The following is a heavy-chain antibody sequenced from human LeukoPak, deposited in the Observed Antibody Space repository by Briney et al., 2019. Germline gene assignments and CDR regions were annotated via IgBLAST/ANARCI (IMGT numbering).Heavy chain of an antibody. CDR1: GGSIRSSYYY. D-gene: IGHD6-19*01. J-gene: IGHJ6*02. CDR2: INHSGST. CDR3: ARGQRYSSGWYGGYYYYGMDV. Sequence: SETLSLTCTVSGGSIRSSYYYWGWIRQPPGKGLEWIGEINHSGSTNYNPSLKSRVTISVDTSKNQFSLKLSSVTAADTAVYYCARGQRYSSGWYGGYYYYGMDVWGQGTTVTVSS. V-gene: IGHV4-39*07.